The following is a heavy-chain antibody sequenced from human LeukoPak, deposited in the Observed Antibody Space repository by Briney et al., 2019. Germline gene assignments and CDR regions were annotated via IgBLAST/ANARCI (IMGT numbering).Heavy chain of an antibody. CDR1: GYTFTNYG. CDR2: ISAYNGNT. V-gene: IGHV1-18*01. CDR3: ARDQSVRLLQTSSTYFKHVFAI. Sequence: ASVKVSCKTSGYTFTNYGISWVRQAPELGLEWMGWISAYNGNTNYAQKVQGRVTMTTDTSTRTAYMELRSLRFDDTAVYYCARDQSVRLLQTSSTYFKHVFAIWGQGSMVTVSS. D-gene: IGHD6-13*01. J-gene: IGHJ3*02.